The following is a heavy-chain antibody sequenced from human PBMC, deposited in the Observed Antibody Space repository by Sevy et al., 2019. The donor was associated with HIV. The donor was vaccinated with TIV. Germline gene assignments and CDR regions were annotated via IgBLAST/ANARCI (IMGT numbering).Heavy chain of an antibody. CDR3: SGYYGSGSPRGNAFDI. D-gene: IGHD3-10*01. Sequence: GGSLRLSCAASGFTFSSYAMSWVRQAPGKGLEWVSAISGSGGSTYYADSVKGRFTISRDNSKNTLYLQMNSLRAEDTAVYYCSGYYGSGSPRGNAFDIWGHGTMVTVSS. V-gene: IGHV3-23*01. CDR1: GFTFSSYA. J-gene: IGHJ3*02. CDR2: ISGSGGST.